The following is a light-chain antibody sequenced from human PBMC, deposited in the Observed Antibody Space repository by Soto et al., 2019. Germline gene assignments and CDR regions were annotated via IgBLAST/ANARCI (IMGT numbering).Light chain of an antibody. J-gene: IGKJ3*01. CDR1: QGISNL. CDR2: AAS. CDR3: QKYSSSPFT. V-gene: IGKV1-27*01. Sequence: EIQMTQSPSSLSASVGDRVTITCRARQGISNLLAWYQQKPGKVPKLLIYAASTLQSGVPSRFSGTGSGTDITLTNSSLQPDDGATYSSQKYSSSPFTFGPVTKVDVK.